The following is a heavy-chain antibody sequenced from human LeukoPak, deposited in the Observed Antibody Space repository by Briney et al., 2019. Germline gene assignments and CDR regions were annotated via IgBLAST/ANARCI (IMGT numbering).Heavy chain of an antibody. CDR3: ARGYVGQQLVQYYYYGMDV. CDR1: GFTFSSYA. V-gene: IGHV3-64*01. Sequence: GGSLRLSCAASGFTFSSYAMHWVRQAPGKRLEYVSAISSNGGSTYYANSVKGRFTISRDNSKNTLYLQMGSLRAEDMAVYYCARGYVGQQLVQYYYYGMDVWGQGTTVTVSS. D-gene: IGHD6-13*01. J-gene: IGHJ6*02. CDR2: ISSNGGST.